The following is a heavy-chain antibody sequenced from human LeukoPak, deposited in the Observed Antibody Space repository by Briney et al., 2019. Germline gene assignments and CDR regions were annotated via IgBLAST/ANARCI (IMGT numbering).Heavy chain of an antibody. D-gene: IGHD4-23*01. Sequence: SGGSLRLSCAASGFTFSSYSMNWVRQAPGKGLEWVSSISSSSSYIYYADSVKGRFTISRDNAKNSLYLQMNSLRAEDTAVYYCARGGGKSFAFDTWGQGTMVTVSS. CDR2: ISSSSSYI. V-gene: IGHV3-21*01. J-gene: IGHJ3*02. CDR1: GFTFSSYS. CDR3: ARGGGKSFAFDT.